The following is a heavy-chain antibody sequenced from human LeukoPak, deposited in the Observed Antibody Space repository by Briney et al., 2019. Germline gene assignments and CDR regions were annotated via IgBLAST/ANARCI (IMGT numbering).Heavy chain of an antibody. D-gene: IGHD6-19*01. CDR3: AREAAVTGTAYYFDL. Sequence: SETLSLTCTVSGGSISSYYWSWIRQPPGKGLEWIGYIYYSGSTNYNPSLKSRVTISVDTSKNQFSLKLSSVTAADTAVYYCAREAAVTGTAYYFDLWGQGTLVTVSS. CDR2: IYYSGST. V-gene: IGHV4-59*01. J-gene: IGHJ4*02. CDR1: GGSISSYY.